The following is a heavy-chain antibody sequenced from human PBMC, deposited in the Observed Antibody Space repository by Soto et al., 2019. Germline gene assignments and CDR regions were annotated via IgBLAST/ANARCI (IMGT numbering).Heavy chain of an antibody. CDR1: GFSLSTSGVG. CDR3: AHSAGGYSGYVSDAFDI. J-gene: IGHJ3*02. D-gene: IGHD5-12*01. CDR2: IYWDDYK. V-gene: IGHV2-5*02. Sequence: QITLKESGPTLVKPTQTLTLTCTFSGFSLSTSGVGVGWIRQPPGKALEWLALIYWDDYKRYSPSLKTRLTITKDTSKNQVVLTMTNMDPVDTATYYCAHSAGGYSGYVSDAFDIWGQGTMVTVSS.